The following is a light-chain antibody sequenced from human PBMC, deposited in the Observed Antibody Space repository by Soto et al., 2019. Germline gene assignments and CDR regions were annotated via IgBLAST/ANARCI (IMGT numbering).Light chain of an antibody. J-gene: IGKJ2*01. CDR1: QGISSY. V-gene: IGKV1-9*01. Sequence: DIQLTQSPSFLSASVGDRVTITCRASQGISSYLAWHQQRPGKAPKLLIYGASTLQSGVPSRFSGSGSGTEFTLTISSLQPEDFATFYCQQLNSYPRTFGQGTKLEIK. CDR2: GAS. CDR3: QQLNSYPRT.